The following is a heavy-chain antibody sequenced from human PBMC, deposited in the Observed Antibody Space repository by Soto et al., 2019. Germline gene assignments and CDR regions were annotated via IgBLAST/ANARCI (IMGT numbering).Heavy chain of an antibody. CDR3: ARDGVIAVAGTSGDYYYYGMDV. CDR1: GFTFSSYS. D-gene: IGHD6-19*01. CDR2: SSSSSSYI. Sequence: EVQLVESGGCLVKPGGSLRLSCAASGFTFSSYSMNWVCQAPGKGLEWVSSSSSSSSYIYYADSVKGRFTISRDNAKNSLYLQKNSLRAEDTAVYYCARDGVIAVAGTSGDYYYYGMDVWGQGTTVAVS. V-gene: IGHV3-21*01. J-gene: IGHJ6*02.